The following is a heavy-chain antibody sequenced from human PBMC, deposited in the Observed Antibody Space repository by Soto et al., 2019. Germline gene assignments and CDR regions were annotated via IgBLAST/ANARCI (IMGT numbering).Heavy chain of an antibody. CDR2: INPNSGAT. CDR3: ARDSYYDILTGYSRNAFDI. D-gene: IGHD3-9*01. CDR1: GYTFIGYY. V-gene: IGHV1-2*02. Sequence: ASVKVSCEASGYTFIGYYMHWVRQAPGQGLEWLGWINPNSGATIYAQKFQGRVTMTRDTSINTAYMELSRLRSDDTAVYYCARDSYYDILTGYSRNAFDIWGQGTMITVS. J-gene: IGHJ3*02.